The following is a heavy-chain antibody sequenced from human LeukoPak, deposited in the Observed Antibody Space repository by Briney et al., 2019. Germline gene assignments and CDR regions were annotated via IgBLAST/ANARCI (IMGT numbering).Heavy chain of an antibody. J-gene: IGHJ4*02. D-gene: IGHD3-22*01. CDR3: ARHGSYDSSGYYGFPYY. V-gene: IGHV3-20*04. Sequence: GGSLRLSCAASGFTFDDYGVSWVRQAPGKGLEWVSGINWNGGSTAYADSVKGRFTISRDNAKNTLYLQMNSLRAEDTAVYYCARHGSYDSSGYYGFPYYWGQGTLVTVSS. CDR2: INWNGGST. CDR1: GFTFDDYG.